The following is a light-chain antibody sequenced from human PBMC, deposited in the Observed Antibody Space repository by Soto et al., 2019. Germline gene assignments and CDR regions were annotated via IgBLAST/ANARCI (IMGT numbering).Light chain of an antibody. Sequence: DIQLTQFPSTLSASVGDRVTITCRASQSVRTWMAWFRQKPGKAPKLLVSAASTLDSGVPSRFSGSGSGTEFTLTISSLQPDDFGTYYCQQYNYYSTFGQGTKVDIK. V-gene: IGKV1-5*03. CDR2: AAS. CDR1: QSVRTW. J-gene: IGKJ1*01. CDR3: QQYNYYST.